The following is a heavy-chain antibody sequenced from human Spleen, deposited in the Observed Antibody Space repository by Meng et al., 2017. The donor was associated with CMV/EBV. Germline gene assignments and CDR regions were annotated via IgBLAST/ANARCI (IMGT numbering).Heavy chain of an antibody. Sequence: GESLKISCAASGFTFSSYGMHWVRQAPGKGLEWVAFIRYDGSNKYYADSVKGRFTISRDNSKNTMYLQMNSLRAEDTEVYYCAKDQWGYCSGGSCYPFAYWGQGTLVTVSS. J-gene: IGHJ4*02. CDR1: GFTFSSYG. CDR2: IRYDGSNK. CDR3: AKDQWGYCSGGSCYPFAY. V-gene: IGHV3-30*02. D-gene: IGHD2-15*01.